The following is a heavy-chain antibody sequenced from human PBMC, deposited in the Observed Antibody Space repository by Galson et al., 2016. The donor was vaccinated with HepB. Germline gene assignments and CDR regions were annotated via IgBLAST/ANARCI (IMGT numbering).Heavy chain of an antibody. Sequence: SETLSLTCTVSGGSISNSRYFWTWVRQPPGEGLQWLGSINYSGTTYFDDSVKGRATLSVDMSESQYSLKVTSLTAADTARYYCARLEVSGSGNFLDFWGQGALVTVSS. CDR2: INYSGTT. J-gene: IGHJ4*02. CDR1: GGSISNSRYF. D-gene: IGHD3-10*01. V-gene: IGHV4-39*01. CDR3: ARLEVSGSGNFLDF.